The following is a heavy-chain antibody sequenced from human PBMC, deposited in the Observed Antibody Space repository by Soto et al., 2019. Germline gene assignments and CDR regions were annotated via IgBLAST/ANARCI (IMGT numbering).Heavy chain of an antibody. CDR2: ISGSGGST. J-gene: IGHJ4*02. Sequence: EVQLLESGGGLVQPGGSLRLSCAASGFTFGNYAVTCVRQAPGKGLEWVSTISGSGGSTYYADSVKGRFTISRDNSKNTLYLQMNSLRAEDTAVYYCAKDQGSSWYEIDYWGQGTLVTVSS. CDR1: GFTFGNYA. D-gene: IGHD6-13*01. V-gene: IGHV3-23*01. CDR3: AKDQGSSWYEIDY.